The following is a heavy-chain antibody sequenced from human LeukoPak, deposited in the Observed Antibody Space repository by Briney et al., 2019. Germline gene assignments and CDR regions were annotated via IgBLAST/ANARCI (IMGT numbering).Heavy chain of an antibody. Sequence: ASVEVSCKASGYTFTSYDVNWVRQATGQGLEWMGWMNPNSGNTGYAQKFQGRVTITRNTSISTAYMELSSLRSEDTAVYYCARGRYYDFWSGYGSPWGQGTLVTVSS. J-gene: IGHJ5*02. V-gene: IGHV1-8*03. CDR1: GYTFTSYD. CDR2: MNPNSGNT. D-gene: IGHD3-3*01. CDR3: ARGRYYDFWSGYGSP.